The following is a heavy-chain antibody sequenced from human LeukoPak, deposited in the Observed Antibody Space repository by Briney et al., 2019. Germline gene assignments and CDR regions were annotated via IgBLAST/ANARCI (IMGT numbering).Heavy chain of an antibody. CDR1: EFSVSSNY. CDR2: MYSGGTT. J-gene: IGHJ4*02. V-gene: IGHV3-66*01. CDR3: ARKSDSLMLRGGDC. D-gene: IGHD3-10*01. Sequence: GGSLTLSWAPSEFSVSSNYMTWVRHAPGKGQECVSIMYSGGTTYYADSLRGRFTITRDNSKNTLYLQMDGLRVEDTAVYYCARKSDSLMLRGGDCWGQGTLVTVSS.